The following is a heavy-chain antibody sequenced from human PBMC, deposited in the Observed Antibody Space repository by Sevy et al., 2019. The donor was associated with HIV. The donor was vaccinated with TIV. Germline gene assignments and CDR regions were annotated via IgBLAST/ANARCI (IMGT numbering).Heavy chain of an antibody. J-gene: IGHJ6*02. CDR3: ARGGRCSGGSCHYYYYGMDV. CDR2: IWYDGSNK. CDR1: GFTFSSYG. Sequence: GGSLRLSCAASGFTFSSYGMHWVRQAPGKGLEWVAVIWYDGSNKYYADSVKGRFTISRDNSKNTLYLQMNSLRAEDTVVYYCARGGRCSGGSCHYYYYGMDVWGQGTTVTVSS. V-gene: IGHV3-33*01. D-gene: IGHD2-15*01.